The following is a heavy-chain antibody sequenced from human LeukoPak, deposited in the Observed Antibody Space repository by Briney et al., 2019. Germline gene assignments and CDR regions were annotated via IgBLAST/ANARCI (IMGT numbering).Heavy chain of an antibody. CDR1: GGSINFNH. V-gene: IGHV4-4*07. J-gene: IGHJ3*02. Sequence: PSETLSLTCSVSGGSINFNHWSWIRQPAGKGLEWIVRIYSSGTTNYNPSLNSRVTMSVATSNNQFSLKLTSVTAADAAVYYCTRGARDDYKDIDAFDIWGQGTMVTVSS. CDR2: IYSSGTT. CDR3: TRGARDDYKDIDAFDI. D-gene: IGHD5-24*01.